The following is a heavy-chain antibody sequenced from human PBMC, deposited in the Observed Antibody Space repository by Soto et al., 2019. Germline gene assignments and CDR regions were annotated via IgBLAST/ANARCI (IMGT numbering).Heavy chain of an antibody. Sequence: QVQLVESGGGVVRPGRSLRLSCAASGFTFSSYAMHWVRQAPGKGLEWVAVISYDGSNKYYADSVKGRFTISRDNSKNTLYLQMNSLRAEDTAVYYCARDRVVVTAIDAFDIWGQGTMVTVSS. CDR3: ARDRVVVTAIDAFDI. V-gene: IGHV3-30-3*01. D-gene: IGHD2-21*02. CDR2: ISYDGSNK. J-gene: IGHJ3*02. CDR1: GFTFSSYA.